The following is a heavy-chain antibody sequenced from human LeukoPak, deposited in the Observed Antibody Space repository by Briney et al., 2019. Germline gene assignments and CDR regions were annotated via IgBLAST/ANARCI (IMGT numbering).Heavy chain of an antibody. CDR3: TTDPSVVVITSYYYYYGMDV. J-gene: IGHJ6*02. V-gene: IGHV3-15*01. CDR2: IKSKTDGGTT. D-gene: IGHD3-22*01. Sequence: GGSLRLSCAASGFTFSNAWMSWVRRAPGKGLEWVGRIKSKTDGGTTDYAAPVKGRFTISRDDSKNTLYLQMNSLKTEDTAVYYCTTDPSVVVITSYYYYYGMDVWGQGTTVTVSS. CDR1: GFTFSNAW.